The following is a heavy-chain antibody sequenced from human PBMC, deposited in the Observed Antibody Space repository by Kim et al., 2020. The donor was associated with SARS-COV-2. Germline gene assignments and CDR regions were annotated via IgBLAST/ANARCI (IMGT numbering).Heavy chain of an antibody. V-gene: IGHV3-15*01. CDR3: TTGAIGS. CDR2: ITTKTDGGTT. CDR1: GFTFTNAW. J-gene: IGHJ5*02. Sequence: GGSLRLSCAASGFTFTNAWMSWVRQAPGKGLEWVGHITTKTDGGTTAYAAPVKGRFTISRDDSKTTLYLQMNSLKTEDTAVYYCTTGAIGSWGQSTLFTVSS.